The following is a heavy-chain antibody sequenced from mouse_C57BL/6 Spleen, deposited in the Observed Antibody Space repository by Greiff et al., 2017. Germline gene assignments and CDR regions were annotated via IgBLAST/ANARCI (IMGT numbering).Heavy chain of an antibody. D-gene: IGHD1-1*01. CDR3: ARFITTVVAKDRYFDV. V-gene: IGHV1-26*01. CDR2: INPNNGGT. Sequence: VQLQQSGPELVKPGASVKISCKASGYTFTDYYMNWVKQSHGKSLEWIGDINPNNGGTSYNQKFKGKATLTVDKSSSTAYMELRSLTSEDSAVYYCARFITTVVAKDRYFDVWGTGTTVTVSS. CDR1: GYTFTDYY. J-gene: IGHJ1*03.